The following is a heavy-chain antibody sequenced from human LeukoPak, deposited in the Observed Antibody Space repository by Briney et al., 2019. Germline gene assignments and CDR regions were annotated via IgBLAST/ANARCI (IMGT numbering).Heavy chain of an antibody. V-gene: IGHV4-30-2*01. D-gene: IGHD3-3*01. Sequence: SETLSLTCTVSDDSISGGAYYWTWIRQPPGKGLEWIGSIYHGGTTYYNPSLKSRVTMSVDRSKNQFSLKLSSVTAADTAVYYCARFQIFGVVIPHWGQGTLVTVSS. J-gene: IGHJ4*02. CDR3: ARFQIFGVVIPH. CDR1: DDSISGGAYY. CDR2: IYHGGTT.